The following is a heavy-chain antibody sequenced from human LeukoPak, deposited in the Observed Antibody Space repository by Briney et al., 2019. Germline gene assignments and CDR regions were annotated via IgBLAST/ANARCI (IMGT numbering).Heavy chain of an antibody. CDR2: IYPGDSDT. J-gene: IGHJ4*02. CDR1: GYSFTSYW. D-gene: IGHD5-18*01. Sequence: GESLKISCKGSGYSFTSYWIGWVRQMPGKGLEWMGIIYPGDSDTRYSPSFQGQVTISADKSISTAYLQWSSLKASDTAMYYRASGASWDTAMVHFDYWGQGTLVTVSS. V-gene: IGHV5-51*01. CDR3: ASGASWDTAMVHFDY.